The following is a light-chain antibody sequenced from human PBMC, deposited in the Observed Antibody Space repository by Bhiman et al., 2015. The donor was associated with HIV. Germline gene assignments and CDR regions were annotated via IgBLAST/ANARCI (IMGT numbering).Light chain of an antibody. CDR1: SSDVGGYNH. J-gene: IGLJ1*01. CDR2: DVS. Sequence: QSALTQPASVSGSPGQSITISCTGTSSDVGGYNHVSWYQQHPGKAPRLMIYDVSNRPSGISNRFSGSKSDNTASLTISGLQAEDEADYYCSSYTSTSTPWVFGAGTKVTVL. V-gene: IGLV2-14*03. CDR3: SSYTSTSTPWV.